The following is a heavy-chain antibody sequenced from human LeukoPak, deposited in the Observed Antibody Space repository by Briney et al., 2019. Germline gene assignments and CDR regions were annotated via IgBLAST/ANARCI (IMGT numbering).Heavy chain of an antibody. Sequence: PGGSLRLSCAASGFTFSSYAMNWVRQAPGKGLEWVSGISGSGGSTYYADSVKVRFTISRDNSRNTLYLQMSSLRAEDTAVYYCAEYVLPGGTPNPDYGLDVWGQGTTVTVSS. CDR2: ISGSGGST. J-gene: IGHJ6*02. CDR1: GFTFSSYA. D-gene: IGHD2-2*01. V-gene: IGHV3-23*01. CDR3: AEYVLPGGTPNPDYGLDV.